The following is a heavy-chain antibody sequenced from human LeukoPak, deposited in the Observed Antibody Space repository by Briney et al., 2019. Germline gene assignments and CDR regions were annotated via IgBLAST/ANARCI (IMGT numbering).Heavy chain of an antibody. CDR2: IYYSGST. CDR3: ARSFVQNIVTYYYYYMDV. Sequence: SETLSLTCAVYGGSFSGYYWSWIRQPPGKGLEWIGSIYYSGSTYYNPSLKSRVTISVDTSKNQFSLRLSSVTAADTAVYYCARSFVQNIVTYYYYYMDVWGKGTTVTVSS. J-gene: IGHJ6*03. CDR1: GGSFSGYY. D-gene: IGHD2/OR15-2a*01. V-gene: IGHV4-34*01.